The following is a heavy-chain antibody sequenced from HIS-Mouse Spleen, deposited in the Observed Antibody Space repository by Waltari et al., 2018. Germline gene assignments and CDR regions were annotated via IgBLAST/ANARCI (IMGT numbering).Heavy chain of an antibody. CDR2: IYYSGTN. CDR1: GGSISSSSYY. J-gene: IGHJ2*01. V-gene: IGHV4-39*07. Sequence: QLQLQESGLGLVKPSETLSLTCTVSGGSISSSSYYWGWIRQPPGKGLEWIGSIYYSGTNYYNPSSKSRVTISVDTSKNQFSLKLSYVTAADTAVYYCAREIPYSSSWYDWYFDLWGRGTLVTVSS. D-gene: IGHD6-13*01. CDR3: AREIPYSSSWYDWYFDL.